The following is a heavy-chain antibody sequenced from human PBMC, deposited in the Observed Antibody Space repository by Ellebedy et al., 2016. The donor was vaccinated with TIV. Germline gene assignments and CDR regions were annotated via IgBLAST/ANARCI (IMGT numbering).Heavy chain of an antibody. J-gene: IGHJ6*03. V-gene: IGHV1-18*01. CDR2: ISGYNGNT. D-gene: IGHD4-17*01. CDR3: ARFPGPLRRNYYYYMDV. CDR1: GYTFTNCG. Sequence: ASVKVSXXASGYTFTNCGISWVRQAPGQGLELMGWISGYNGNTNYAQKLQGRVTMTTDTSTSTAYMELRSLRSDDTAVYYCARFPGPLRRNYYYYMDVWGKGTTVTVSS.